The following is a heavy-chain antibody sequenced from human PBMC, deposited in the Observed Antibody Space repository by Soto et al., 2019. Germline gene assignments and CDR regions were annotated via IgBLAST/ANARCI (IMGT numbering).Heavy chain of an antibody. D-gene: IGHD6-19*01. CDR3: ATLAGAPSAAFDI. J-gene: IGHJ3*02. V-gene: IGHV3-23*01. Sequence: VGSLRLSCAASGFTFSSYAMGWVRQAPGKGLEWVSAISGSGGSTYYADSVKGRFTISRDNSKNTLYLQMNSLRAEDTAVYYCATLAGAPSAAFDIWGQGTMVTVSS. CDR2: ISGSGGST. CDR1: GFTFSSYA.